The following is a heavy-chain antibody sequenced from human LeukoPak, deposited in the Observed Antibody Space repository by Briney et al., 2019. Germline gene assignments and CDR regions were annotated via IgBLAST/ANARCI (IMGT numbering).Heavy chain of an antibody. Sequence: SETLSLTCTVSGGSISSGDYYWSWIRQPPGKGLEWIVYIYYSGSTYYNPSLKSRVTISVDTSKNQFSLKLSSVTAADTAVYYCARGRGVVVPAAINWFDPWGQGTLVTVSS. J-gene: IGHJ5*02. D-gene: IGHD2-2*01. CDR1: GGSISSGDYY. CDR3: ARGRGVVVPAAINWFDP. V-gene: IGHV4-30-4*01. CDR2: IYYSGST.